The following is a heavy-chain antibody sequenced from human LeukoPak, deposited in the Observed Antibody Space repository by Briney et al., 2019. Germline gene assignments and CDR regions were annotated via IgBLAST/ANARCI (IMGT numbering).Heavy chain of an antibody. CDR2: ISWNSGSI. CDR3: AKGQYSSSWSHFDY. J-gene: IGHJ4*02. Sequence: GRSLRLSCAASGFTFGDYAMHWVRQAPGKGLEWVSGISWNSGSIGYADSVKGRFTISRDNAKNSLYLQMNSRRAEDTALYYCAKGQYSSSWSHFDYWGQGTLVTVSS. D-gene: IGHD6-13*01. V-gene: IGHV3-9*01. CDR1: GFTFGDYA.